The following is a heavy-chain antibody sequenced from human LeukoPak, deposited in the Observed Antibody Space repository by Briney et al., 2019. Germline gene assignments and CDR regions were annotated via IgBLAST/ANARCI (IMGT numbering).Heavy chain of an antibody. D-gene: IGHD3-22*01. V-gene: IGHV4-34*12. CDR3: ARSYYYDSSGDNGGFDY. CDR2: IFYTAST. CDR1: GGSFSGYY. Sequence: SETLSLTCAVYGGSFSGYYWGWIRQPPGKGLEWIGSIFYTASTYYNPSLKSRVTISVDTSKNQFSLKLSSVTAADTAVYYCARSYYYDSSGDNGGFDYWGQGTLVTVSS. J-gene: IGHJ4*02.